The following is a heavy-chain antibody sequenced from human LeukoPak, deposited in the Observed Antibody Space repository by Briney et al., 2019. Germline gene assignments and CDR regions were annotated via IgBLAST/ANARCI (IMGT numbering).Heavy chain of an antibody. V-gene: IGHV1-18*01. J-gene: IGHJ4*02. D-gene: IGHD3-3*01. CDR2: ISAYNGNT. Sequence: ASVKVSCEASGYTFTSYGISWVRQAPGQGLEWMGWISAYNGNTNYAQKLQGRVTMTTDTSTSTAYMELRSLRSDDTAVYYCARCPYDFWSGYYSGLYYFDYWGQGTLVTVSS. CDR3: ARCPYDFWSGYYSGLYYFDY. CDR1: GYTFTSYG.